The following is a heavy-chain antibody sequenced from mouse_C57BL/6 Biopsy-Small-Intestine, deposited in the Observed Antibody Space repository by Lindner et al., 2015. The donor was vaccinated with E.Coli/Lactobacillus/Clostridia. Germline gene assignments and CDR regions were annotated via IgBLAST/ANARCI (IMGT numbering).Heavy chain of an antibody. CDR2: SSLSLGIG. Sequence: SVKVSCKASGDTFTMYPISWVRQAPGQGLEWMEGSSLSLGIGDYAQKFQGRVTITADKSTSTAYMELSSLKSEDTAVYYCARDPGTSAPNWGQGTLVTVSS. D-gene: IGHD6-1*01. V-gene: IGHV1-74*01. CDR3: ARDPGTSAPN. J-gene: IGHJ4*01. CDR1: GDTFTMYP.